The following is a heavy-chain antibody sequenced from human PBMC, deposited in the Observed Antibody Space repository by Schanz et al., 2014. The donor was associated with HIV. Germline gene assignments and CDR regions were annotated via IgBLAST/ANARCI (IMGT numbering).Heavy chain of an antibody. J-gene: IGHJ4*02. CDR3: AKDLPQPWFTY. D-gene: IGHD5-18*01. CDR2: MWYDESHK. V-gene: IGHV3-33*06. Sequence: QVQLVESGGGVVQPGRSLRLSCAASEFIFSSYAMHWVRQAPGKGLEWVAAMWYDESHKGYADSVKGRFTISRDNSKNTVYLQINSLRAEDTAMYYCAKDLPQPWFTYWGQGTLVTVSS. CDR1: EFIFSSYA.